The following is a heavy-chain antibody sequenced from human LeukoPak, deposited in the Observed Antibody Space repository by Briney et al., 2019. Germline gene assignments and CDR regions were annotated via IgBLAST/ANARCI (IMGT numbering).Heavy chain of an antibody. Sequence: PGGSLRLSCAASGFTFSRYWMSWVRQAPGKGLEWVASIEEDGSEKYYVDSVKGRCTISRDSAKNTLYLQMNSLRAEDTAVYYCAVDKGYNRFDPWGQGTLVIVSS. CDR1: GFTFSRYW. J-gene: IGHJ5*02. V-gene: IGHV3-7*04. CDR2: IEEDGSEK. CDR3: AVDKGYNRFDP.